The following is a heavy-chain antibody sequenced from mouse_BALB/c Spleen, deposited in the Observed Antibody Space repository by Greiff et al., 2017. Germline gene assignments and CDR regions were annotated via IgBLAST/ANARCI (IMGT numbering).Heavy chain of an antibody. CDR3: TSLLYWYFDV. CDR2: IRLKSDNYAT. Sequence: EVKLQESGGGLVQPGGSMKLSCVASGFTFSSYWMSWVRQSPEKGLEWVAEIRLKSDNYATHYAESVKGKFTISRDDSTSRLYLQMNSLRAEDTGIYYCTSLLYWYFDVWGAGTTVTVSS. V-gene: IGHV6-6*02. J-gene: IGHJ1*01. D-gene: IGHD2-1*01. CDR1: GFTFSSYW.